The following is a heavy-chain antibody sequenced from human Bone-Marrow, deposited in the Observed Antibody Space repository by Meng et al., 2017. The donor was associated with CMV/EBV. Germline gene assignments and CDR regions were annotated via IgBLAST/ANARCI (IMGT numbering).Heavy chain of an antibody. CDR1: GYTFTSYG. CDR3: ARGGTMVRGVIISKYYYYYGMDV. Sequence: ASVKVSCKASGYTFTSYGISWVRQAPGQGLEWMGWISAYNGNTNYAQKLQGRVTMTTDTSTSTAYMELSSLRSEDTAVYYCARGGTMVRGVIISKYYYYYGMDVWGQGTTVTVSS. D-gene: IGHD3-10*01. V-gene: IGHV1-18*01. CDR2: ISAYNGNT. J-gene: IGHJ6*02.